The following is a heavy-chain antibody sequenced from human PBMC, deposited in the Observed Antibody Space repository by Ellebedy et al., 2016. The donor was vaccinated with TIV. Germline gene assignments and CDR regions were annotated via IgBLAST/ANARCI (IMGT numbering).Heavy chain of an antibody. D-gene: IGHD3-9*01. CDR3: VTGRDWFKY. CDR2: IKSKGDGGTT. CDR1: GFTFRNAW. Sequence: GESLKISCAASGFTFRNAWMNWVRQAPGKGLEWVGRIKSKGDGGTTDYAAPVKGRFTISRDDSKNTLFLEMNSLKIEDTAMFYCVTGRDWFKYWGQGALVTVSS. V-gene: IGHV3-15*07. J-gene: IGHJ4*02.